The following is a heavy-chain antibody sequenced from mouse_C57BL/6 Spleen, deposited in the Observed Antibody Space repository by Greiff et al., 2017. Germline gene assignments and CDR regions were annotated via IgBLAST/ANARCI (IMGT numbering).Heavy chain of an antibody. CDR3: ASYYYGSSPYAMDY. CDR1: GYTFTSYW. D-gene: IGHD1-1*01. Sequence: QVQLQQPGAELVRPGSSVKLSCKASGYTFTSYWMDWVKQRPGQGLEWIGNIYPSDSETHYNQKFKDKATLTVDKSSSTAYMQLSSLTSGDSAVYYCASYYYGSSPYAMDYWGQGTSVTVSS. J-gene: IGHJ4*01. V-gene: IGHV1-61*01. CDR2: IYPSDSET.